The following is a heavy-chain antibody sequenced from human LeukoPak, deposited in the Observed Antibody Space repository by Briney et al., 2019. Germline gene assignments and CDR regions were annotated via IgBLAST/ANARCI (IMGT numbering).Heavy chain of an antibody. V-gene: IGHV1-46*01. CDR3: ARNIGTLRLDY. Sequence: ASVKVSCKASGYTFTNHYIHWVRQAPGQGLEWMGIINPTGGGTTDAQKFPGRLTMTSDMSTSTVYMELSSLRSEDTAVYYCARNIGTLRLDYWGQGTPVTVSS. CDR1: GYTFTNHY. D-gene: IGHD5-12*01. CDR2: INPTGGGT. J-gene: IGHJ4*02.